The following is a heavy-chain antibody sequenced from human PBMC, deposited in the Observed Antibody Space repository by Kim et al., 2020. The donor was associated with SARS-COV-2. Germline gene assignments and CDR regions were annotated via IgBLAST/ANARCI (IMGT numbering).Heavy chain of an antibody. D-gene: IGHD3-22*01. CDR2: IYYSGST. CDR3: ARGRRGYYDSSGYFSYFDY. CDR1: GGSISSSSYY. V-gene: IGHV4-39*07. Sequence: SETLSLTCTVSGGSISSSSYYWGWIRQPPGKGLEWIGSIYYSGSTYYNPSLKSRVTISVDTSKNQFSLKLSSVTAADTAVYYCARGRRGYYDSSGYFSYFDYWGQGTLVTVSS. J-gene: IGHJ4*02.